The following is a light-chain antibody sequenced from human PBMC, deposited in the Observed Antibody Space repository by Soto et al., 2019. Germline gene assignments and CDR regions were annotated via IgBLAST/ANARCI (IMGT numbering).Light chain of an antibody. CDR3: SSYTTSSTVV. CDR2: DVS. CDR1: PSDVGGYNS. Sequence: QSVLTQPPSASGSPGQSVTISCTGTPSDVGGYNSVSWYQQYPGKAPKLMIYDVSKRPSGVPDRFSGSKSGNTASLTISGLQPEDEADYYCSSYTTSSTVVFGTGTKVTVL. V-gene: IGLV2-18*02. J-gene: IGLJ1*01.